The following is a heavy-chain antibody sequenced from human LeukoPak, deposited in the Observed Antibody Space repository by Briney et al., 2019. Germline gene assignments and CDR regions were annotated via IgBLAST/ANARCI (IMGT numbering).Heavy chain of an antibody. D-gene: IGHD3-16*01. Sequence: PGGSLRLSCTASGFTFRDVWMTWVRQAPGKGLEWVGRIQTITDGGTTDYAAFVRSRFTISRDDSKNTLYLQLNSLKTEDTAVYYCTSTLGYWGQGTLVTVSS. J-gene: IGHJ4*02. CDR1: GFTFRDVW. V-gene: IGHV3-15*01. CDR2: IQTITDGGTT. CDR3: TSTLGY.